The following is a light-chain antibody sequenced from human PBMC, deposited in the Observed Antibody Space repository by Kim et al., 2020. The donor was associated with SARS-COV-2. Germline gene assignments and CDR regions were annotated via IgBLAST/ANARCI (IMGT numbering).Light chain of an antibody. V-gene: IGLV1-44*01. J-gene: IGLJ2*01. CDR3: AAWDDGLNVPV. CDR1: RSNIGSNV. CDR2: GND. Sequence: ELTQPPSASGTPGQRVTISCSGGRSNIGSNVANWYQQLPGAAPKLLIYGNDLRTSGVPDRFSGYKSGTSASLAISGLQSEDEADYYCAAWDDGLNVPVFGGGTQLTVL.